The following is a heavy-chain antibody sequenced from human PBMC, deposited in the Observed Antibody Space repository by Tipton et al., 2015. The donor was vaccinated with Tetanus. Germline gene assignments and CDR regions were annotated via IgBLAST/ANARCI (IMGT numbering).Heavy chain of an antibody. CDR1: GFSFRDFG. J-gene: IGHJ5*02. Sequence: SLRLSCAGSGFSFRDFGMNWVRQAPGKGLEWISYISYSSTSIYYADSVKGRFAVSRDNAKNSLYLRMNTLRDDDTAVYYCARRGEARANWFDPWGQGTLVSVSS. V-gene: IGHV3-48*02. CDR3: ARRGEARANWFDP. CDR2: ISYSSTSI.